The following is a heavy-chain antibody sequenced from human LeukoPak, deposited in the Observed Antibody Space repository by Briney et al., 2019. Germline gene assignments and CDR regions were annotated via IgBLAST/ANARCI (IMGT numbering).Heavy chain of an antibody. V-gene: IGHV3-21*06. CDR1: GLTFSTSG. D-gene: IGHD1-14*01. CDR2: IGPTGSDR. CDR3: ATETNGRHYDY. J-gene: IGHJ4*02. Sequence: PGGSLRLSCTASGLTFSTSGFNWVRQAPGKGLEWVASIGPTGSDRYHADSIKGRFTISRDNANNFLYLQMNSLRAEDTAVYYCATETNGRHYDYWGQATLLTVSS.